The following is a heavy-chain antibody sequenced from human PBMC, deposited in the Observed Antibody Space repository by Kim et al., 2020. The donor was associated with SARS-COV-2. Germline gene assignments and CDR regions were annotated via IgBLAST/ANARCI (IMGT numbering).Heavy chain of an antibody. V-gene: IGHV4-34*01. CDR1: GGSFSGYY. CDR3: ARGRRWLPEVYDY. Sequence: SETLSLTCAVYGGSFSGYYWSWIRQPPGKGLEWIGEINHSGSTNYNPSLKSRVTISVDTSKNQFSLKLSSVTAADTAVYYCARGRRWLPEVYDYWGQGTLVTVSS. D-gene: IGHD5-12*01. J-gene: IGHJ4*02. CDR2: INHSGST.